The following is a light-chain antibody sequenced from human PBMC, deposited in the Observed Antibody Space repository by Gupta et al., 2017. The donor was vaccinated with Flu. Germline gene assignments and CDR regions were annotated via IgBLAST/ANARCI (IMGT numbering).Light chain of an antibody. V-gene: IGKV3-20*01. CDR1: QSVSSSY. CDR3: QQYGRSPWT. Sequence: EIVLTQSPGTLSLSPGERATLSCRASQSVSSSYLAWYQQKPGQTTRLLIYDASTRASGISDRFSGSGSGTDFTLSISKLEPEDFAVYFCQQYGRSPWTFGQGTKVEIK. CDR2: DAS. J-gene: IGKJ1*01.